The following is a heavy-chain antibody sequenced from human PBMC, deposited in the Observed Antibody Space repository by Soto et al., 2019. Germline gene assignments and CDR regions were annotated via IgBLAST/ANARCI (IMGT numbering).Heavy chain of an antibody. CDR3: ARDLNSYGYCDY. CDR1: GFSVSSNY. V-gene: IGHV3-53*01. Sequence: GGSLRLSCAASGFSVSSNYMSWVRQAPGKGLEWVSVIYSGGSTFYADSVKGRFTISRDSSKNTLYLQMNSLRAEDTAVYYCARDLNSYGYCDYWGRSSGHRLL. CDR2: IYSGGST. J-gene: IGHJ4*01. D-gene: IGHD5-18*01.